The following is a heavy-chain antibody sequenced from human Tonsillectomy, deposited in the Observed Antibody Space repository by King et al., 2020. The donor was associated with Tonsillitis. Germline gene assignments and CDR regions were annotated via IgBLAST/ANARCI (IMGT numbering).Heavy chain of an antibody. CDR3: ARDLTVTFNYYYGLGV. D-gene: IGHD4-17*01. J-gene: IGHJ6*02. CDR1: GYTFSSYY. CDR2: ISPTGGST. V-gene: IGHV1-46*01. Sequence: VQLVQSGAEVKKPGASVKVSCKASGYTFSSYYIHWVRQAPGQGLEWMGRISPTGGSTINAQKFQGRVTMTRDTSTRTVFLELSSLRSDDTAVYFCARDLTVTFNYYYGLGVWGQGTTVTVPS.